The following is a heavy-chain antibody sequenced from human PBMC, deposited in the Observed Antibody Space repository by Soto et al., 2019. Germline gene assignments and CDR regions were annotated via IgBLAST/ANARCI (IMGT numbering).Heavy chain of an antibody. CDR1: GFTFSAYA. D-gene: IGHD2-2*01. CDR2: ISGSGGST. Sequence: EVQLLESGGGLVQPGGSLRLSCAASGFTFSAYAMSWVRQAPGKGLDWVSGISGSGGSTYYADSVKGRFTISRDNSKNTLYLQMDSLRAEDTAVYYCAKDHAEIGPAANDAFDIWGQGTMVTVSS. CDR3: AKDHAEIGPAANDAFDI. J-gene: IGHJ3*02. V-gene: IGHV3-23*01.